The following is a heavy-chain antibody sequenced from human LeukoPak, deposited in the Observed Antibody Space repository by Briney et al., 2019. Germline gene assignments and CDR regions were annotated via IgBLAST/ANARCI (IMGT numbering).Heavy chain of an antibody. J-gene: IGHJ4*02. D-gene: IGHD3-22*01. CDR1: GFTLSSYS. V-gene: IGHV3-21*01. Sequence: GGSLRLSCAASGFTLSSYSMNWVRQAPGKGLEWVSSISSSSSYIYYADSVKGRFTISRDNAKNSLYLQMNSLRAEDTAVYYCARAQDYDSSGYYYGTGYYFDYWGQGTLVTVSS. CDR2: ISSSSSYI. CDR3: ARAQDYDSSGYYYGTGYYFDY.